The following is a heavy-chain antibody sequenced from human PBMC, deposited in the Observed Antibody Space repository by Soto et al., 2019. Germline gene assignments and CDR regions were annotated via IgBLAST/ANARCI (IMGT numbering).Heavy chain of an antibody. CDR3: ARDRGDIVATFDY. Sequence: SVKVSCKASGGTFSSYAISWVRQAPGQGLEWMGGIIPIFGTANYAQKFQGRVTITADESTSTAYMELSSLRSEDTAVYYCARDRGDIVATFDYWGQGTLVTVSS. V-gene: IGHV1-69*13. J-gene: IGHJ4*02. D-gene: IGHD5-12*01. CDR1: GGTFSSYA. CDR2: IIPIFGTA.